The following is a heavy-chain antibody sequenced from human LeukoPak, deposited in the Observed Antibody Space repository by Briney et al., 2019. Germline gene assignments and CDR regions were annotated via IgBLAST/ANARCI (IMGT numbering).Heavy chain of an antibody. CDR3: ARDDYYDSSGYYRKFDY. CDR1: GGTFSSYA. J-gene: IGHJ4*02. CDR2: IIPIFGTA. V-gene: IGHV1-69*13. Sequence: SVKVSCKASGGTFSSYAISWVRQAPGQGLEWMGGIIPIFGTANYAQKFQGRVTITADESTSTAYMELSSLRSEDTAVYYCARDDYYDSSGYYRKFDYWGQGTLVTVSS. D-gene: IGHD3-22*01.